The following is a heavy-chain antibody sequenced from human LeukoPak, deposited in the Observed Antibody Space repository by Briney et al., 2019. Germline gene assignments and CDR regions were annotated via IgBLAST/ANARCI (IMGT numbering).Heavy chain of an antibody. CDR1: GYTFTGYY. V-gene: IGHV1-2*02. D-gene: IGHD2-2*01. J-gene: IGHJ4*02. CDR2: INPNSGGT. Sequence: ASVKVSCKASGYTFTGYYMHWVRQAPGQGLEWMGWINPNSGGTNYAQKFQGRVTMTRDTSISTAYMELGRLRSDDTAVYYCAREALSNCSSTSCYFDYWGQGTLVTVSS. CDR3: AREALSNCSSTSCYFDY.